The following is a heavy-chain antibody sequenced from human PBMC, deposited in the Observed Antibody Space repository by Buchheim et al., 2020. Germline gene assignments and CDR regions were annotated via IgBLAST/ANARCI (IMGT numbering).Heavy chain of an antibody. J-gene: IGHJ4*02. V-gene: IGHV3-74*01. Sequence: EVQLVESGGGLVQPGGSLRLSCAASGFTFSSYWMHWVRQAPGKGLVWVSRINSDGSDTNYADSVKGRFTISRDNAKNTLYLQMNSLRVDDTAVYYCTRDPWTRPELFDYWGQGTL. CDR1: GFTFSSYW. CDR2: INSDGSDT. D-gene: IGHD1-7*01. CDR3: TRDPWTRPELFDY.